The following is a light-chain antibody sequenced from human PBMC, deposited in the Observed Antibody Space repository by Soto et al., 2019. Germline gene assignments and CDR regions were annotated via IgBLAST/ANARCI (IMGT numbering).Light chain of an antibody. CDR3: QQYGSAPLT. CDR2: GAS. CDR1: QSVSSSY. Sequence: ELVLTQSPGTLSLSPGERATLSCRSSQSVSSSYLAWYQQKPGQAPRLLIYGASSRATGITARFSGSGSGTDFTLTISRLEHEDFAVYYCQQYGSAPLTFGGGTKVEIK. V-gene: IGKV3-20*01. J-gene: IGKJ4*01.